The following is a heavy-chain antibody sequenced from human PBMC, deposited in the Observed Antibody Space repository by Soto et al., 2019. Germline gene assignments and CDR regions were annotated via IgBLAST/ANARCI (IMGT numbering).Heavy chain of an antibody. D-gene: IGHD6-19*01. Sequence: SVKVSCKASGGTFSTYAISWVRQAPGQGLEWMGGIIPIFGTANYAQKFQGRVTITADESTSTAYMELSSLRSEDTAVYYCAFGRVKVAGTVIYFYFYDMDAWGQGTMFTVS. J-gene: IGHJ6*02. CDR1: GGTFSTYA. CDR2: IIPIFGTA. CDR3: AFGRVKVAGTVIYFYFYDMDA. V-gene: IGHV1-69*13.